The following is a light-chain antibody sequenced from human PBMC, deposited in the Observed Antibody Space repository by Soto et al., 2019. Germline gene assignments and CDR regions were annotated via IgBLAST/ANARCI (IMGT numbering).Light chain of an antibody. V-gene: IGKV1-5*03. J-gene: IGKJ1*01. Sequence: DIQMTPFSSTLSGSVGDRVTITCRASQTISSWLAWYQQKPGKAPKLLIYKASTLKSGVPSRFSGSGSGTEFTLTISSLQPDDFATYYCQHYNSYSEAFGQGTKVDIK. CDR1: QTISSW. CDR3: QHYNSYSEA. CDR2: KAS.